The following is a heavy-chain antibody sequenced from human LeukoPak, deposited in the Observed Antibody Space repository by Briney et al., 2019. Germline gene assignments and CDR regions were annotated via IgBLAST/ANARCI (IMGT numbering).Heavy chain of an antibody. CDR1: GFTFSSYA. D-gene: IGHD4-17*01. Sequence: GGSLRLSCTASGFTFSSYAMMWVRQAPGKGLELVSTIRASDHSTYYADSVKGRFTISRDNSKHTLFLQMNSLRAEDTAVYFCARDPNGDYIGAFDMWGPGTMVTVSS. CDR3: ARDPNGDYIGAFDM. J-gene: IGHJ3*02. V-gene: IGHV3-23*01. CDR2: IRASDHST.